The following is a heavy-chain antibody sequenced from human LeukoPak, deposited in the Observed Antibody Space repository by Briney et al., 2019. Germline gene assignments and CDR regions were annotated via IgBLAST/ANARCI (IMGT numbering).Heavy chain of an antibody. D-gene: IGHD3-10*01. CDR3: ARAVVLWFGSAFDY. CDR2: ISYDGSNK. Sequence: GGSLRLSCAASGFTFSSYGMHWVRQAPGKGLEWVAVISYDGSNKYYADSVKGRFTISRDNSKNTLYLQMNSLRAEDTAVYYCARAVVLWFGSAFDYWGQGTPVTVSS. CDR1: GFTFSSYG. V-gene: IGHV3-30*03. J-gene: IGHJ4*02.